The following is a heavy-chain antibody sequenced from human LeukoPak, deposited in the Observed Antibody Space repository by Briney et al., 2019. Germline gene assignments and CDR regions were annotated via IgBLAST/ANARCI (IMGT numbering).Heavy chain of an antibody. J-gene: IGHJ4*02. CDR3: AKGRPYSGSYWGGYYFDY. D-gene: IGHD1-26*01. Sequence: GGSLRLSCAASGFTFSSYGMHWVRQAPGKGLEWVAFIRYDGSNKYYADSVKGRFTISRDNSKNTLYLQMDSLRAEDTAVNYCAKGRPYSGSYWGGYYFDYWGQGTLVTVSS. CDR2: IRYDGSNK. CDR1: GFTFSSYG. V-gene: IGHV3-30*02.